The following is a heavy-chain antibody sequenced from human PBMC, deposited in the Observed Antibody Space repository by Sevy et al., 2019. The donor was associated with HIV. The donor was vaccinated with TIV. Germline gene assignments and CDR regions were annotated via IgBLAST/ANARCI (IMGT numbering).Heavy chain of an antibody. D-gene: IGHD3-10*01. CDR2: MKPDGSEK. Sequence: GGSLRLSCVASGFTFKNYWLNWVRQAPGKGLEWVATMKPDGSEKYYSDSVKGRFTISRDNAKNSLFLQMNSLRVEDTAVYYCARSDEDGPQLVWYGELLSNFDYWGQGNLVTVSS. V-gene: IGHV3-7*01. CDR3: ARSDEDGPQLVWYGELLSNFDY. J-gene: IGHJ4*02. CDR1: GFTFKNYW.